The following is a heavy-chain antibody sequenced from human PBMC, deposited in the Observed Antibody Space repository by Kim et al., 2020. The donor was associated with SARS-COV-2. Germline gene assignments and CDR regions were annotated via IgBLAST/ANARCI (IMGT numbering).Heavy chain of an antibody. J-gene: IGHJ4*02. Sequence: NPSLKSRVTMSVDTSQNQLSLQLSSMTAADTAIYYCAREGYFDGGSFFFDYWGQGSLVTVSS. CDR3: AREGYFDGGSFFFDY. V-gene: IGHV4-4*07. D-gene: IGHD2-15*01.